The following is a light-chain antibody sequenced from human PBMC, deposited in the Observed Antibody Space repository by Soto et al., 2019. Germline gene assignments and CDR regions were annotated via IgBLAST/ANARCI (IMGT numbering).Light chain of an antibody. CDR1: SSNIGAGYD. CDR2: GNS. J-gene: IGLJ2*01. V-gene: IGLV1-40*01. CDR3: QSYDSSLSEGV. Sequence: QSVLTQPPSVSGAPGQRVTISCTGSSSNIGAGYDVHWYQQLPGTAPKLLIYGNSNRPSGVPDRFSGSKSGTSAYLAITGLQAEDAADDYCQSYDSSLSEGVFGGGNKVTVL.